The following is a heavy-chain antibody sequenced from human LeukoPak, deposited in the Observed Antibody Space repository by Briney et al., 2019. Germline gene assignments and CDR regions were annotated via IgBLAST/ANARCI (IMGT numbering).Heavy chain of an antibody. D-gene: IGHD3-22*01. V-gene: IGHV3-20*04. CDR3: ARDRGEYYYDSTAFDI. CDR2: INWNGGST. CDR1: GFTFDDYG. Sequence: GGSLRLSCAASGFTFDDYGMSWVRQAPGKGLEWVSGINWNGGSTGYADSVKGRFTISRDNAKNSLYLQMNSLRAEDTALYYCARDRGEYYYDSTAFDIWGQGTMVTVSS. J-gene: IGHJ3*02.